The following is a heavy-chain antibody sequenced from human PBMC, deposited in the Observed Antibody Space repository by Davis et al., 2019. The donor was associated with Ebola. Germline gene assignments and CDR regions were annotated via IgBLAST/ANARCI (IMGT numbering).Heavy chain of an antibody. CDR2: ISAYNGNT. V-gene: IGHV1-18*01. D-gene: IGHD6-13*01. CDR1: GYTFTSSG. J-gene: IGHJ6*02. CDR3: ARDRSSWDYYYGMDV. Sequence: ASVKVSCKASGYTFTSSGISWVRQAPGQGLEWMGWISAYNGNTNYAQKLQGRVTMTTDTSTSTAYMELRSLRSDDTAVYYCARDRSSWDYYYGMDVWGQGTTVTVSS.